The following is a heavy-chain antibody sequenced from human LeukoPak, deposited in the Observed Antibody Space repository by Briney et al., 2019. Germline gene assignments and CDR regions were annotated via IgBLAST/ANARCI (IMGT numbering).Heavy chain of an antibody. J-gene: IGHJ4*02. D-gene: IGHD3-10*01. Sequence: KAGGSLRLSCAASGFTFSSYSMNWVRQAPGKGLEWVSSISSSSSYIYYADAVKGRFTSSRDNAKNSLYLQMNSLRAEDTAVYYCARVHYYGVIYYFDYWGQGALVTVSS. CDR2: ISSSSSYI. CDR3: ARVHYYGVIYYFDY. V-gene: IGHV3-21*01. CDR1: GFTFSSYS.